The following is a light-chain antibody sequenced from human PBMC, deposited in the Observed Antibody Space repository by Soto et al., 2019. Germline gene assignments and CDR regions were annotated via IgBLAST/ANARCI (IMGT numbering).Light chain of an antibody. J-gene: IGKJ2*01. CDR1: QSVRSY. CDR2: DAS. Sequence: EIVLTQSPATLSLSPGERATLSCRASQSVRSYLAWYQQKPGQAPRLLIYDASIRATGIPARFSGSGSGTDFTLTISSLEPEDSAVYYCQQRNHWYTFGQGTKLEIK. V-gene: IGKV3-11*01. CDR3: QQRNHWYT.